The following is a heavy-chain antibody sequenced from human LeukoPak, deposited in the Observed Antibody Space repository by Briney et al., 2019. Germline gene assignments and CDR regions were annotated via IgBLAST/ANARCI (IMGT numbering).Heavy chain of an antibody. V-gene: IGHV1-2*02. CDR2: INPNSGGT. Sequence: ASVKVSCKASGYTFTGYYMHWVRQAPGQGLEWMGWINPNSGGTNYAQKFQGRVTMTRDTSISTAYMELSRLRSDDTAVYYCARWSEYYDSSGYDQYFQHWGQGTLVTVSS. J-gene: IGHJ1*01. CDR1: GYTFTGYY. D-gene: IGHD3-22*01. CDR3: ARWSEYYDSSGYDQYFQH.